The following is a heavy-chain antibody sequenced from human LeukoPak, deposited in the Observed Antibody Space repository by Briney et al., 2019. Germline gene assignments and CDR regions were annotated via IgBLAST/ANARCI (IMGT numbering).Heavy chain of an antibody. J-gene: IGHJ4*02. CDR3: AKDATPYY. CDR1: GFSFDSFA. CDR2: ISGSGGST. D-gene: IGHD1-26*01. V-gene: IGHV3-23*01. Sequence: GGSLRLSCAASGFSFDSFAMTWVRQAPGKGLEWVSVISGSGGSTYYADSVKGRFTISRDNFKSTVHLQMNSLRAEDTAVYYCAKDATPYYWGQGTLVTVSS.